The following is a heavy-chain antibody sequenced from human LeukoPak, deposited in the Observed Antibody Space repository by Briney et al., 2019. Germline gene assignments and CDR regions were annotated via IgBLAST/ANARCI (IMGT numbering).Heavy chain of an antibody. CDR1: GGSISSSSYY. V-gene: IGHV4-39*01. CDR3: ARRSRPPSTYYYGSGSADGRDI. D-gene: IGHD3-10*01. Sequence: PSETLSLTCTVSGGSISSSSYYWGWIRQPPGKGLEWIGSIYYSGSTYYNPSLKSRVTISVDTSKNQFSLKLSSVTAADTAVYYCARRSRPPSTYYYGSGSADGRDIWGQGTMVTVSS. J-gene: IGHJ3*02. CDR2: IYYSGST.